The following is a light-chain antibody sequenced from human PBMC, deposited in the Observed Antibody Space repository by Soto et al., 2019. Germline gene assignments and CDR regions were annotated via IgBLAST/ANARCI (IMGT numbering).Light chain of an antibody. Sequence: QSVLTQPPSVSAAPGQKVTISCSGSSSNIGNNYVSRYQQLPGTAPKLLIYENNKRPSGIPDRFSGSKSGTSATLGITGLQTGDEADYYCGTWDSSLSARVFGGGTKLTVL. CDR1: SSNIGNNY. CDR2: ENN. V-gene: IGLV1-51*02. J-gene: IGLJ2*01. CDR3: GTWDSSLSARV.